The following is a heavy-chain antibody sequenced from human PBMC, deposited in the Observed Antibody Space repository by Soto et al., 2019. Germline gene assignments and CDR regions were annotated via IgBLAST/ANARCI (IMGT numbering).Heavy chain of an antibody. CDR2: ILYDGRNK. CDR3: ARESSSTSSVFCDY. J-gene: IGHJ4*02. V-gene: IGHV3-30*04. CDR1: GFTFSRYV. Sequence: QVQLVESGGGVVQPGRSLRLSCAASGFTFSRYVMHWVRQAPGKGLEWVAVILYDGRNKYYADSVKGRFTISRDNANNTLYLQMTSLTGEDTAVYYCARESSSTSSVFCDYWGQGTLVTVSS. D-gene: IGHD2-2*01.